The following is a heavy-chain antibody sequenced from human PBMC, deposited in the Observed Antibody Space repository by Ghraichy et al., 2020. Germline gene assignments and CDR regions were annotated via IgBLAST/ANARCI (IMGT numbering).Heavy chain of an antibody. J-gene: IGHJ4*02. D-gene: IGHD3-22*01. Sequence: SCAASGFTFSSYSMNWVRQAPGKGLEWVSSISSSSSYIYYADSVKGRFTISRDNAKNSLYLQMNSLRAEDTAVYYCARSYYDSSGPDYWGQGTLVTVSS. CDR3: ARSYYDSSGPDY. CDR1: GFTFSSYS. CDR2: ISSSSSYI. V-gene: IGHV3-21*01.